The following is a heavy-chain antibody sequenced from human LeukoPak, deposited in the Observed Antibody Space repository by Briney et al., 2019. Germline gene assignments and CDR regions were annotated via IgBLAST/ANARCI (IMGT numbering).Heavy chain of an antibody. D-gene: IGHD3-22*01. Sequence: QPGGSLRLSCAASGFTFSSYAMSWVRQAPGKGLEWVPANSSSGGITYYADSVKGRFTISRDNSKNTLYMQLNRLRAEDTAVYYCVKMSGGYYFTLEYFQNWGQGTLVTVSS. CDR3: VKMSGGYYFTLEYFQN. V-gene: IGHV3-23*01. J-gene: IGHJ1*01. CDR1: GFTFSSYA. CDR2: NSSSGGIT.